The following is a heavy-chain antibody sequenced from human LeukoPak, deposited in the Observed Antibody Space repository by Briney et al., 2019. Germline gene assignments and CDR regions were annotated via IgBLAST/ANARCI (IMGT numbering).Heavy chain of an antibody. Sequence: PSETLSLTCGVSGGSISSTNWYSWVRQPPGQGLEWIGEISLSGLTNYNPSLKSRVTMSLDKSKNLLSLTLTSATAADTAVYYCSRESGAFSPFGYWGQGTLVTVTS. CDR2: ISLSGLT. V-gene: IGHV4-4*02. CDR3: SRESGAFSPFGY. D-gene: IGHD1-26*01. J-gene: IGHJ4*02. CDR1: GGSISSTNW.